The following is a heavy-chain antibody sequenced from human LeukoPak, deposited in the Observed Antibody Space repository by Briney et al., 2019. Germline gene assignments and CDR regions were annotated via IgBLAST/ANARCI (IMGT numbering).Heavy chain of an antibody. V-gene: IGHV3-74*01. CDR2: INNDGSYT. D-gene: IGHD2-2*01. Sequence: GGSLRLSCAASGFTSSGYWMHWVRQAPGKGLVWVSRINNDGSYTSYADSVKGRFTISRDNAKNTLYVQMNSLRAEDTAVYYCGRLAHNAWYAIDFWGQGTLVTVSS. J-gene: IGHJ4*02. CDR3: GRLAHNAWYAIDF. CDR1: GFTSSGYW.